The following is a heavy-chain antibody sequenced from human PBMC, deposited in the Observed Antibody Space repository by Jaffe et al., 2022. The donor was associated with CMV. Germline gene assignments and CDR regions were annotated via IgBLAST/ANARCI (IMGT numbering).Heavy chain of an antibody. J-gene: IGHJ6*03. Sequence: QVQLVQSGAEVKKSGSSVRVSCKASGGTFSSYAVTWVRQAPGRGLEWMGWIDPTLAMTNYAQTFQGRVTFTADKSTGTAYMELSSLTSVDTAIYYCATCPYSGSYYYYNYMDIWGEGTTVTVSS. CDR1: GGTFSSYA. D-gene: IGHD1-26*01. V-gene: IGHV1-69*09. CDR3: ATCPYSGSYYYYNYMDI. CDR2: IDPTLAMT.